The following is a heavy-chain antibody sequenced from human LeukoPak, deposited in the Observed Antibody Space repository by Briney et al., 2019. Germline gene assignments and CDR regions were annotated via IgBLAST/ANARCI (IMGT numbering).Heavy chain of an antibody. Sequence: GGSLRLSCAASGFTVDNNYMNWVRQAPGKGLEWVAYIAYTGTIHYADSVRGRFAISRDNAKNSLYLELNSLRVEDTAVYYCARDPHALDYWGQGTRVTVSS. CDR2: IAYTGTI. CDR3: ARDPHALDY. J-gene: IGHJ4*02. V-gene: IGHV3-69-1*01. CDR1: GFTVDNNY.